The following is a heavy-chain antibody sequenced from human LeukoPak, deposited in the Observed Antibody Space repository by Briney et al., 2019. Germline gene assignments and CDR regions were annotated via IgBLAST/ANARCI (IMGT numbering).Heavy chain of an antibody. CDR1: GFTFSSYA. CDR2: ISSNGGST. V-gene: IGHV3-64*01. Sequence: PGGSLRPSCAASGFTFSSYAMHWVRQAPGKGLEYVSAISSNGGSTYYANSVKGRFTISRDNSKNTLYLQMGSLRAEDMAVYYCARVGIGASSGYLAYWGQGTLVTVSS. CDR3: ARVGIGASSGYLAY. D-gene: IGHD3-22*01. J-gene: IGHJ4*02.